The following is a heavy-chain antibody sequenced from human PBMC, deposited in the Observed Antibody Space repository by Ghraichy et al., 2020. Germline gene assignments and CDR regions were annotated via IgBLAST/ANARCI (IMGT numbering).Heavy chain of an antibody. CDR3: AKAVVVDYYYYYGMDV. CDR1: GFTFSSYA. V-gene: IGHV3-23*01. D-gene: IGHD2-15*01. CDR2: ISGSGGST. J-gene: IGHJ6*02. Sequence: GGSLRLSCAASGFTFSSYAMSWVRQAPGKGLEWVSAISGSGGSTYYADSVKGRFTISRDNSKNTLYLQMNSLRAEDTAVYYCAKAVVVDYYYYYGMDVWGQGTTVTVSS.